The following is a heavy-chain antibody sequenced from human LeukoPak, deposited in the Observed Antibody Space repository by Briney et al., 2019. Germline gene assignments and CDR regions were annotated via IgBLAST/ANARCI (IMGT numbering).Heavy chain of an antibody. D-gene: IGHD2-15*01. V-gene: IGHV1-2*02. J-gene: IGHJ4*02. CDR1: GYTFTGYY. CDR3: AREESSCSGGSCYIDY. Sequence: ASVKVSCKASGYTFTGYYMHWVRQAPGQGLEWMXXISPDSGDTNYAQKFQGRVTMTRDTSISAAYMELSRLTSDDTAVFYCAREESSCSGGSCYIDYWGQGTLVTVSS. CDR2: ISPDSGDT.